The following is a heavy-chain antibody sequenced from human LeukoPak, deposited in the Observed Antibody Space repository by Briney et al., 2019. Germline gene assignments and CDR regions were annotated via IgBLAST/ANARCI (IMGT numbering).Heavy chain of an antibody. J-gene: IGHJ4*02. CDR3: AKAAYYDILTGYLDY. Sequence: GGSLRLSCAASGFTFSSYAMSWVRQAPGKGLEWVSAISGSGGSTYYADSVKGLFTISRDNSKNTLYLQMNSLRAEDTAVYYCAKAAYYDILTGYLDYWGQGTLVTVSS. CDR1: GFTFSSYA. D-gene: IGHD3-9*01. CDR2: ISGSGGST. V-gene: IGHV3-23*01.